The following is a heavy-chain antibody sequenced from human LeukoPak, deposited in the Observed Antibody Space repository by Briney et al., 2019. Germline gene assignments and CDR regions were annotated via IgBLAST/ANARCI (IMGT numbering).Heavy chain of an antibody. CDR3: AGENIRSYYDELGNYFDY. CDR2: INPSGGST. CDR1: GGTFSSYA. Sequence: ASVEVSCKASGGTFSSYAISWVRQAPGQGLEWMGIINPSGGSTSYAQKFQGRVTMTRDTSTSTVYMELSSLRSEDTAVYYCAGENIRSYYDELGNYFDYWGQGTLVTVSS. V-gene: IGHV1-46*01. D-gene: IGHD1-26*01. J-gene: IGHJ4*02.